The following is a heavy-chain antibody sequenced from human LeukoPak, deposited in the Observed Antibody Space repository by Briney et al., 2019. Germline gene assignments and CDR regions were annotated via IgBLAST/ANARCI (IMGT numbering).Heavy chain of an antibody. J-gene: IGHJ4*02. CDR1: GGSISSGTYY. CDR2: IYSSGST. V-gene: IGHV4-61*02. Sequence: PSQTLSLTCAVSGGSISSGTYYWSWIRQPAGRGLEWIGRIYSSGSTNYNPSLKSRVTISIDTSKSQLSLNLSSVTAADTAVYYCAEGHGKGNFDIWGQGTLVTVSS. D-gene: IGHD3-9*01. CDR3: AEGHGKGNFDI.